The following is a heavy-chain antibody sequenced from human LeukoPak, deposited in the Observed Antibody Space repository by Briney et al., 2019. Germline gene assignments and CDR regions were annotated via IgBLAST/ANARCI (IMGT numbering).Heavy chain of an antibody. CDR3: ARGHRITMVRGVITKYYFDY. Sequence: ASVKVSCKASGYTFTGYYMHWVRQATGQGLEWMGWMNPNSGNTGYAQKFQGRVTITRNTSISTAYMELSSLRSEDTAVYYCARGHRITMVRGVITKYYFDYWGQGTLVTVSS. J-gene: IGHJ4*02. D-gene: IGHD3-10*01. CDR2: MNPNSGNT. V-gene: IGHV1-8*03. CDR1: GYTFTGYY.